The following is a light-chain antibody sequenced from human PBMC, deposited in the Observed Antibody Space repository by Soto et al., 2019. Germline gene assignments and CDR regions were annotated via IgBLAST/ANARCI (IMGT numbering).Light chain of an antibody. J-gene: IGLJ2*01. CDR1: SGHSSYA. CDR2: LNSDGSH. Sequence: QPVLTQSPSASASLGASVKVTCTLSSGHSSYAIAWHQQQPETGPRYLMKLNSDGSHTKGDGIPDRFSGSSSGAERYLTISGLQSEDEADYYGQTWLGTGNVGFGGGTKRTVL. V-gene: IGLV4-69*01. CDR3: QTWLGTGNVG.